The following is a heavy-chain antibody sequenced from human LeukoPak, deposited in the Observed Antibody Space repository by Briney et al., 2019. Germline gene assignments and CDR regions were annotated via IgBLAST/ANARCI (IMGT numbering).Heavy chain of an antibody. V-gene: IGHV3-30*03. CDR3: AREGYYGSGSPPSLYFDY. J-gene: IGHJ4*02. D-gene: IGHD3-10*01. Sequence: PGGSLRLSCATSGFTFSSYGFHWVRQAPGKGLEWVAVISNNGGYKHYTDSVKGRFAISRGNSRSTLYLQMNSLRPEDTAIYYCAREGYYGSGSPPSLYFDYWGQGTLVTVSS. CDR2: ISNNGGYK. CDR1: GFTFSSYG.